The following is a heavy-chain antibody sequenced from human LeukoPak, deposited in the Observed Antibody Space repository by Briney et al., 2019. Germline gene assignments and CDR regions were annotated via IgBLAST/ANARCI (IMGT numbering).Heavy chain of an antibody. CDR2: IIPIFGIA. J-gene: IGHJ5*02. Sequence: ASVKVSCQASGGTFSSYAIRWVRQAPGRGLEWMGRIIPIFGIANYAQKFQGRVTITADKSTSTAYMELSSLRSEDTAVYYCAKVEMATTGGGFDPWGQGTLVTVPS. CDR3: AKVEMATTGGGFDP. V-gene: IGHV1-69*04. CDR1: GGTFSSYA. D-gene: IGHD5-24*01.